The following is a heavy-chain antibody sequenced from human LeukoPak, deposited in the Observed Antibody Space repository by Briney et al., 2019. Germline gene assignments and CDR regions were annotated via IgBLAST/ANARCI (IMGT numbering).Heavy chain of an antibody. Sequence: GGSLRLSCAASGFTFSSHEMNWVRQAPGKGLEWVSYISGSGSSIDYTESVEGRFTISRGNARNSLYLQMNSLRAEDTAVYYCARDGSNFDPFDYWGQGTLVTVSS. V-gene: IGHV3-48*03. CDR3: ARDGSNFDPFDY. CDR2: ISGSGSSI. J-gene: IGHJ4*02. CDR1: GFTFSSHE. D-gene: IGHD4-11*01.